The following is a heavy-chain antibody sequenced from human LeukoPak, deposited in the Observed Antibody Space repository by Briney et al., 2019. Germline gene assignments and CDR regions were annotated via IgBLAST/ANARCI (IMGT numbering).Heavy chain of an antibody. J-gene: IGHJ4*02. CDR1: GFTFSTYG. CDR2: IRYDGSIK. V-gene: IGHV3-30*02. D-gene: IGHD3-10*01. CDR3: AQRYITFDY. Sequence: PGGSLRLSCAASGFTFSTYGMHWIRQAPGKGLEWVAFIRYDGSIKYYADSVKGRFTISRDNSKNTLYLQMNSLRAEDTAVYYCAQRYITFDYWGQGTLVTVSS.